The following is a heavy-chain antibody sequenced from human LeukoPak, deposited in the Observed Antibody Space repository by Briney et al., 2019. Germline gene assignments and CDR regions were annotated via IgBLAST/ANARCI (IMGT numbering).Heavy chain of an antibody. CDR2: ISYDGSNK. V-gene: IGHV3-30*18. Sequence: GRSLRLSCAASGFTFSSYGMHWVRQAPGKGLEWVVVISYDGSNKYYADSVKGRFTISRDNSKNTLYLQMNSLRAEDTAVYYCAKDVRFLEWLLSYWGQGTLVTVSS. J-gene: IGHJ4*02. CDR3: AKDVRFLEWLLSY. CDR1: GFTFSSYG. D-gene: IGHD3-3*01.